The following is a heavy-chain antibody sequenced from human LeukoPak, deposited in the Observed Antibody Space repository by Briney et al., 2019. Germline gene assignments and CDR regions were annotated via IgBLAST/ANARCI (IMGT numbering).Heavy chain of an antibody. Sequence: SETLSLTCTVSGGSISSSSYYWGWIRQPPGKGLEWIGSIYYSGSTYYNPSLKSRVTISVDTSKNQFSLKLSSVTAADTAVYYCARAGVAVLRYFDWSNYGMDVWGQGTTVTVSS. CDR3: ARAGVAVLRYFDWSNYGMDV. V-gene: IGHV4-39*07. D-gene: IGHD3-9*01. CDR2: IYYSGST. J-gene: IGHJ6*02. CDR1: GGSISSSSYY.